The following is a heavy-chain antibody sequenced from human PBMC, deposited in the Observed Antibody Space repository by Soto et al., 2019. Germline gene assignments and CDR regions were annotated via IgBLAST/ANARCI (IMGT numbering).Heavy chain of an antibody. CDR2: IYSGGST. J-gene: IGHJ5*02. CDR1: GFTVSSNY. V-gene: IGHV3-66*01. CDR3: VLDSSGHNWFDP. Sequence: HPGGSLRLSCAASGFTVSSNYMSWVRQAPGKGLEWVSVIYSGGSTYYADSVKGRFTISRDNSKNTLYLQMNSLRAEDTAVYYCVLDSSGHNWFDPWGQGTLVTVSS. D-gene: IGHD3-22*01.